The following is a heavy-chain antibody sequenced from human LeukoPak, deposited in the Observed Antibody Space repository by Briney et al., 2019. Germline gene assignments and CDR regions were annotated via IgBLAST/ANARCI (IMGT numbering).Heavy chain of an antibody. J-gene: IGHJ6*04. CDR1: GGTFSSYA. Sequence: SVKVSCKASGGTFSSYAISWVRQAPGQGLEWMGGIIPIFGTANYAQKFQGRVTITADKSTSTAYMELSSLRSEDTAVYYCARSMVRGEGYFYYGMDVWGKGTTVTVSS. V-gene: IGHV1-69*06. CDR2: IIPIFGTA. D-gene: IGHD3-10*01. CDR3: ARSMVRGEGYFYYGMDV.